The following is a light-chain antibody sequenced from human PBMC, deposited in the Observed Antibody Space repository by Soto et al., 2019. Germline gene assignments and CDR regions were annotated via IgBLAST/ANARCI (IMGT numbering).Light chain of an antibody. CDR2: GAS. V-gene: IGKV3-20*01. Sequence: EIVLTQSPGTLSLSPGERATLSCRASQSVSSSYLAWYQQKPGQAPRLLIYGASSRATGIPDRFSGSGSGTGLTVTISRLEPEDFAVYYCQQYGSSPPLTFGGGTKVEIK. CDR3: QQYGSSPPLT. J-gene: IGKJ4*01. CDR1: QSVSSSY.